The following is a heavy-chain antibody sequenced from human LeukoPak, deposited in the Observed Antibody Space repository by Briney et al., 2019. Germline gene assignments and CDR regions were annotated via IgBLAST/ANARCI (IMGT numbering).Heavy chain of an antibody. CDR2: INPSSRST. Sequence: ASVKVSCKASGYTFSTYYLHWVRQAPGQGLEWMGIINPSSRSTTYAQTSEGRVTMTSDTSTSTVYMELSRLRSEDTAVYYCASSDCSGGSCFILDYWGQGTLVTVSS. CDR3: ASSDCSGGSCFILDY. CDR1: GYTFSTYY. J-gene: IGHJ4*02. V-gene: IGHV1-46*01. D-gene: IGHD2-15*01.